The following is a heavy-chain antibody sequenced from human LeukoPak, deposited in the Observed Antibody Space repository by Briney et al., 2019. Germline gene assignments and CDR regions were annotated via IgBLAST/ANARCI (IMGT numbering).Heavy chain of an antibody. CDR1: GGSFSGYY. CDR3: ARRRVGWFGELRLHDAFDI. J-gene: IGHJ3*02. CDR2: IYYSGST. V-gene: IGHV4-59*01. Sequence: SETLSLTCAVYGGSFSGYYWSWIRQPPGKGLEWIGYIYYSGSTNYNPSLKSRVTISVDTSKNQFSLKLSSVTAADTAVYYCARRRVGWFGELRLHDAFDIWGQGIMVTVSS. D-gene: IGHD3-10*01.